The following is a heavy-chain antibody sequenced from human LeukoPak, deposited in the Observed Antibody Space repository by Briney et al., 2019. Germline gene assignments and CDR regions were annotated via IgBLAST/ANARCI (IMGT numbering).Heavy chain of an antibody. CDR3: ATIGPQWLVREYYFDY. J-gene: IGHJ4*02. V-gene: IGHV3-23*01. CDR2: ISGSGGST. CDR1: GFTFTNYA. Sequence: GGSVRLSCVASGFTFTNYAMSWVRQAPGKGLEWVSAISGSGGSTYYADSVKGRFTISRDNSKNTLYLQMNSLRAEDTAVYYCATIGPQWLVREYYFDYWGQGTLVTVSS. D-gene: IGHD6-19*01.